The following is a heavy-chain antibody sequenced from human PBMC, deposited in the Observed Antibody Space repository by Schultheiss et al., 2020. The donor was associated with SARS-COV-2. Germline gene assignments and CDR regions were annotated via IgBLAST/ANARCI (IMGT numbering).Heavy chain of an antibody. J-gene: IGHJ4*02. V-gene: IGHV3-53*01. CDR3: ARVQYSSSWYFDY. CDR2: IYSGGST. CDR1: GFTVSSNY. D-gene: IGHD6-13*01. Sequence: GESLKISCAASGFTVSSNYMSWVRQAPGKGLEWVSVIYSGGSTYYADSVKGRFTISRDNSKNTLYLQMNSLRAEDTAVYYCARVQYSSSWYFDYWGQGTLVTVSS.